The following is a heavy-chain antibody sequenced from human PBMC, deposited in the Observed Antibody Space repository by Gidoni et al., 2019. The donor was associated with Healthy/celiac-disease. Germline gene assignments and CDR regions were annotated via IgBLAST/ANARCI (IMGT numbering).Heavy chain of an antibody. CDR1: GFTFSSYS. CDR3: ARVVVGATVFDY. J-gene: IGHJ4*02. D-gene: IGHD1-26*01. CDR2: ISSSSSYI. V-gene: IGHV3-21*01. Sequence: EVQLVESGGGLVKPGGSLRLSCAASGFTFSSYSMNWVRQAPGKGLEWVSSISSSSSYIYYADSVKGRFTISRDNAKNSLYLQMNSLRAEDTAVYYCARVVVGATVFDYWGQGTLVTVSS.